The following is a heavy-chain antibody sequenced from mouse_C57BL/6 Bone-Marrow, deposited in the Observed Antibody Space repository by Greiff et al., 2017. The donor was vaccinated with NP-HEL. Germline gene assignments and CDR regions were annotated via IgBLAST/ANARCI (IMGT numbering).Heavy chain of an antibody. CDR1: GYTFTSYG. D-gene: IGHD1-1*01. CDR3: ARCEYSLYYYGSCGRFYFDY. Sequence: VQLQQSGAELARPGASVKLSCKASGYTFTSYGISWVKQRTGQGLEWIGEIYPRSGNTYYNEKFKGKATLTADKSSSTAYMELRSLTSEDSAVYFCARCEYSLYYYGSCGRFYFDYWGQGTTLTVSS. CDR2: IYPRSGNT. V-gene: IGHV1-81*01. J-gene: IGHJ2*01.